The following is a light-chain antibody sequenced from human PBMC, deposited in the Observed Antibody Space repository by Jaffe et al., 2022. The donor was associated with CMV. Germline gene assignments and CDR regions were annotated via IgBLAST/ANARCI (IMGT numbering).Light chain of an antibody. CDR2: SAS. Sequence: DIQMTQSPSSLSASIGDTVTITCRTSQSISSYLNWYQQKLGKAPRLLIYSASTLQSGVPPRFSGIGSGTDFTLIIDSLQPEDFATYYCQQTYTTPLTFGGGTKVEIK. J-gene: IGKJ4*01. CDR1: QSISSY. V-gene: IGKV1-39*01. CDR3: QQTYTTPLT.